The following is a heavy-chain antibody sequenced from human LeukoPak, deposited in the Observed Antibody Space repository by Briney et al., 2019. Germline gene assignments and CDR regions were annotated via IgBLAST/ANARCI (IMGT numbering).Heavy chain of an antibody. CDR1: GGSFSGYY. J-gene: IGHJ3*02. CDR3: ARYWNDAFDI. CDR2: INHSGST. Sequence: PSETLSLTCAVYGGSFSGYYWSWIRQPPGKGLEWIGEINHSGSTNYNPSLKSRVTISVDTSKNQFSLKLSSVTAADTAVHYCARYWNDAFDIWGQGTMVTVSS. D-gene: IGHD1-1*01. V-gene: IGHV4-34*01.